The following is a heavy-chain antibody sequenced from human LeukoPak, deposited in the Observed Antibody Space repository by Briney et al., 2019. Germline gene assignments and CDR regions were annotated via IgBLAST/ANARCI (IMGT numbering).Heavy chain of an antibody. J-gene: IGHJ6*04. CDR1: GYTFTSYG. Sequence: GASVKVSCKASGYTFTSYGISWVRQAPGQGLEWMGWISAYNGNTNYAQKLQGRVTMTRDTSTSTVYMELSSLRSEDTAVYFCARGCRVVPGVHNVGRTQYYNGMDVWGKGTTVTVSS. V-gene: IGHV1-18*01. CDR3: ARGCRVVPGVHNVGRTQYYNGMDV. D-gene: IGHD2-2*01. CDR2: ISAYNGNT.